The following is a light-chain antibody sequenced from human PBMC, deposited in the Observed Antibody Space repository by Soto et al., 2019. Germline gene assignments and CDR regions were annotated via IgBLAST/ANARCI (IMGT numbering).Light chain of an antibody. J-gene: IGLJ1*01. CDR1: SSDVGGYNL. CDR3: CSYAGGFYA. V-gene: IGLV2-11*01. Sequence: QSALTQPRSVSGSPGQSVTISCTGTSSDVGGYNLVSWYQQHPGKAPKLIIYHVNKRPSGVPDRFSGSKSGNTASLTISGLQAEDEADYYCCSYAGGFYAFGTGTKLTVL. CDR2: HVN.